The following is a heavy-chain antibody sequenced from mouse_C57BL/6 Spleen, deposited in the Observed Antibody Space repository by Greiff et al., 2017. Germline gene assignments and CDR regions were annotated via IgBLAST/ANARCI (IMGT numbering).Heavy chain of an antibody. CDR1: GYTFTSYW. V-gene: IGHV1-69*01. J-gene: IGHJ4*01. Sequence: QVQLQQPGAELVMPGASVKLSCKASGYTFTSYWMHWVKQRPGQGLEWIGEIDPSDSYTNYNQQFKGKSTLTVDKSSSPAYMQLSSLTSEDSAVYYCARIPFITTVVATYYYAMDYWGQGTSVTVSS. D-gene: IGHD1-1*01. CDR2: IDPSDSYT. CDR3: ARIPFITTVVATYYYAMDY.